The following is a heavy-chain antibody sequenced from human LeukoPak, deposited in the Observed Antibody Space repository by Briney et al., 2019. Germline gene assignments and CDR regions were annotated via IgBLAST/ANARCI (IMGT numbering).Heavy chain of an antibody. CDR3: ARGRHNYDFWSGYYPYFDY. D-gene: IGHD3-3*01. CDR2: IYYSGST. Sequence: SQTLSLTCTVSGGSISSGDYYWSWIRQPPGKGLEWIGYIYYSGSTYYNPSLKSRVTISVDTSKNQFSLKLSSVTAADTAVYYCARGRHNYDFWSGYYPYFDYWGQGTLVTVSS. CDR1: GGSISSGDYY. V-gene: IGHV4-30-4*08. J-gene: IGHJ4*02.